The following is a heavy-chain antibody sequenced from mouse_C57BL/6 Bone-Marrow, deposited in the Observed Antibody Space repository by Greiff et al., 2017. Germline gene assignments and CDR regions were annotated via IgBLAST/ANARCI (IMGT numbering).Heavy chain of an antibody. CDR1: GYTFTSYW. V-gene: IGHV1-69*01. Sequence: QVQLQPSGAELVMPGASVKLSCKASGYTFTSYWMHWVKQRPGQGLEWIGEVDPSDSYTNYNQKFKGKSTLTVDKSSSTAYMQLSSLTSEDSAVYYCAREELGFLRFAYWGQGTLVTVSA. J-gene: IGHJ3*01. CDR2: VDPSDSYT. CDR3: AREELGFLRFAY.